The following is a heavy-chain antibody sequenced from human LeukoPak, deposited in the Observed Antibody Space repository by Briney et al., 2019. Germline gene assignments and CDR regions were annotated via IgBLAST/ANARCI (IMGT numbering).Heavy chain of an antibody. CDR3: ARGGYDYYDSSGSIDY. D-gene: IGHD3-22*01. V-gene: IGHV3-7*03. Sequence: GGSLRLSCAASGFTFSSYWMSWVRQAPGKGLEWVANIKQDGSEKYYVGSVKGRFTISRDNAKNSLYLQMNSLRAEDTAVYYCARGGYDYYDSSGSIDYWGQGTLVTVSS. J-gene: IGHJ4*02. CDR1: GFTFSSYW. CDR2: IKQDGSEK.